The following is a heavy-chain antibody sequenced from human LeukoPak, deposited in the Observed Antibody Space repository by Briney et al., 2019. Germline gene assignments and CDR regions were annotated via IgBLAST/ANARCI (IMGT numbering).Heavy chain of an antibody. D-gene: IGHD6-19*01. CDR1: GFTFSSYS. V-gene: IGHV3-21*01. CDR3: ARARGSGWYGLRFDP. J-gene: IGHJ5*02. Sequence: PGGSLRLSCAASGFTFSSYSMNWVRQAPGKGLEWVSSISSSSSYIYYADSVKGRFTISRDNAKNPLYLQMNSLRAEDTAVYYCARARGSGWYGLRFDPWGQGTLVTVSS. CDR2: ISSSSSYI.